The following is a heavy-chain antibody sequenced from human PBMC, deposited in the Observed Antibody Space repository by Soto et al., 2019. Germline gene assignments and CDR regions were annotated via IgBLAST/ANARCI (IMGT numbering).Heavy chain of an antibody. D-gene: IGHD1-7*01. CDR3: ARARPNWNYAEGVVDI. V-gene: IGHV4-30-4*01. Sequence: QVQLQESGPGLVKPSQTLSLTCTVSGGSISSGDYYWSWIRQPPGKGLEWIGYIYYSGSTYYNPSLKSRVTISVDTSKNQFSLKLSSVTAADTAVYYCARARPNWNYAEGVVDIWGQGTMVTVSS. J-gene: IGHJ3*02. CDR1: GGSISSGDYY. CDR2: IYYSGST.